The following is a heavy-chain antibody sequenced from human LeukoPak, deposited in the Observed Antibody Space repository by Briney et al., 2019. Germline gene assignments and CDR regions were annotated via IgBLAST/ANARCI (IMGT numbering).Heavy chain of an antibody. CDR2: IYYRGST. Sequence: SETLSLTCTVSGGSINSGGYYWSWIRQHPGKGLEWIGYIYYRGSTYYHPSLNSRLTISVDTSKIPSSLKLSSVTAADTAVYYCAREDYSDYIFDYWGQGTLVTVSS. CDR1: GGSINSGGYY. D-gene: IGHD4-11*01. J-gene: IGHJ4*02. CDR3: AREDYSDYIFDY. V-gene: IGHV4-31*03.